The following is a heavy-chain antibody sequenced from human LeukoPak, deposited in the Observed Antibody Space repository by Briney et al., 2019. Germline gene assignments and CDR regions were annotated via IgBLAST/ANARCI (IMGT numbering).Heavy chain of an antibody. D-gene: IGHD6-13*01. CDR1: GYTFTGYY. V-gene: IGHV1-2*02. J-gene: IGHJ4*02. Sequence: ASVKVSCKACGYTFTGYYMHWGRQAPGQGLEWMGWINPNSGGTNYAQKFQGRVTMTRDTSINTVYMELSRLRSDDTAVYYCARSLSNWYSNWGQGTLVTVSS. CDR3: ARSLSNWYSN. CDR2: INPNSGGT.